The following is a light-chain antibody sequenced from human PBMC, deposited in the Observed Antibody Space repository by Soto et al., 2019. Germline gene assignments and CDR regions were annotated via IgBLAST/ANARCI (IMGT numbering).Light chain of an antibody. J-gene: IGLJ1*01. CDR1: SSDVGGYNY. CDR2: VVS. CDR3: SSYRSGGTFV. Sequence: QSVLAQPTSVSWSPGQSIAISCTVTSSDVGGYNYVSWHQQHPGKAPKVLISVVSNRPSGVSNRFSGSKSGNTASLTISGLQAEDEADYYCSSYRSGGTFVFGSGTKVT. V-gene: IGLV2-14*01.